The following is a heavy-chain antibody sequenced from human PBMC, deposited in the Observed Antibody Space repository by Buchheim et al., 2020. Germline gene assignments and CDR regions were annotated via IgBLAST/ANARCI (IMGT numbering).Heavy chain of an antibody. J-gene: IGHJ4*02. V-gene: IGHV4-4*02. CDR3: ARERTICSGGSCYYFDY. Sequence: QVQLQESGPGLVKPSGTLSLTCAVSGGSISSSNWWSWVRQPPGKGLEWIGEIYHSGSTNYNPSLKSRVTISQDKSNNQFSPKLSSVAAADAAVYYCARERTICSGGSCYYFDYWGQGTL. CDR2: IYHSGST. CDR1: GGSISSSNW. D-gene: IGHD2-15*01.